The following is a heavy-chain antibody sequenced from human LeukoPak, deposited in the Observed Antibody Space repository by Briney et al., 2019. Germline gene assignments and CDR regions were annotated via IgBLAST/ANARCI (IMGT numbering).Heavy chain of an antibody. Sequence: GGSLRLSCAASGFAFSSYEMNWVRQAPGKGLEWVSYISSSGNTIYYADSVKGRFTISRDNAKNSLYLQMNSLRAEDTAVYYCARDLYSSSGYVGAFDIWGQGTMVTVSS. J-gene: IGHJ3*02. D-gene: IGHD6-13*01. CDR2: ISSSGNTI. CDR3: ARDLYSSSGYVGAFDI. V-gene: IGHV3-48*03. CDR1: GFAFSSYE.